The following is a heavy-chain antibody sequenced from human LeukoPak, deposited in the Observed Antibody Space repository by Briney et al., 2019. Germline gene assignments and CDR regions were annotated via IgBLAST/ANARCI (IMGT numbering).Heavy chain of an antibody. CDR1: GFTFGSYS. J-gene: IGHJ4*02. V-gene: IGHV3-21*03. D-gene: IGHD3-10*01. Sequence: GGSLRLSCAASGFTFGSYSMNWVRQAPGKGLEWVSSITSSSNYIYYADSVKGRFTISRDNAKNSLYLQMNSLRAEDTTVYYCARDCWDYGSGSYCGIDYWGQGTLVTVSS. CDR3: ARDCWDYGSGSYCGIDY. CDR2: ITSSSNYI.